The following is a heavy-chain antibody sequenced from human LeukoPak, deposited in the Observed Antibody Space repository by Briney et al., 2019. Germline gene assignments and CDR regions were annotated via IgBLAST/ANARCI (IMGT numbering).Heavy chain of an antibody. J-gene: IGHJ4*02. Sequence: PGRSLRLSCAASGFTFDDYAMHWVRQAPGKGLEWVSGISWNSGSIGYADSVKGRFTISRDNAKNSLYLQMNSLRAEDTALYYCAKDRRGYYDSSGLFDYWGQGTLVTASS. CDR1: GFTFDDYA. CDR2: ISWNSGSI. V-gene: IGHV3-9*01. D-gene: IGHD3-22*01. CDR3: AKDRRGYYDSSGLFDY.